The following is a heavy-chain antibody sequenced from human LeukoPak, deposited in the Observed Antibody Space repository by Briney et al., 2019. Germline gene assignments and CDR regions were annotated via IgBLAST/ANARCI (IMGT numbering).Heavy chain of an antibody. CDR1: GMTFERHG. J-gene: IGHJ4*02. CDR3: ARDGHDYYDSSYYQGSFDY. Sequence: PGGSLRLSCVVSGMTFERHGMHWVRQPPGKGLEWLTFIKYDGSRTDYEDSVKGRFTVSRDNSKNTLYLQMNSLRAEDTAVYYCARDGHDYYDSSYYQGSFDYWGQGTLVTVSS. V-gene: IGHV3-30*02. D-gene: IGHD3-22*01. CDR2: IKYDGSRT.